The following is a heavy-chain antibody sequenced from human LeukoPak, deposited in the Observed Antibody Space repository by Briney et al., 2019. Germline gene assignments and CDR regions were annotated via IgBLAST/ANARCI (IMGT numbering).Heavy chain of an antibody. CDR1: GGSISSGSYY. Sequence: PSQTLSLTCTVSGGSISSGSYYWSWIRQPAGKGLEWIGRIYTSGSTNYNPSLKSRGTISVDTSKNQFSLKLSSVTAADTAVYYCAARITMVRGVIGYYYYYMDVWGKGTTVTVSS. D-gene: IGHD3-10*01. V-gene: IGHV4-61*02. J-gene: IGHJ6*03. CDR3: AARITMVRGVIGYYYYYMDV. CDR2: IYTSGST.